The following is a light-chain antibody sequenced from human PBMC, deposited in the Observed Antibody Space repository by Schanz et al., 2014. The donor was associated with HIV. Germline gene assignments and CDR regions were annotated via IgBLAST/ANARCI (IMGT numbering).Light chain of an antibody. CDR3: SSYAGSNNFWV. CDR2: EVT. V-gene: IGLV2-8*01. CDR1: SNDVGSTNR. J-gene: IGLJ3*02. Sequence: QSALTQPASVSGSPGQSITISCTGTSNDVGSTNRVSWYQQHPDKAPKLMIYEVTKRPSGVPDRFSGSKSGNTASLTVSGLQAEDEADYYCSSYAGSNNFWVFGGGTKLTVL.